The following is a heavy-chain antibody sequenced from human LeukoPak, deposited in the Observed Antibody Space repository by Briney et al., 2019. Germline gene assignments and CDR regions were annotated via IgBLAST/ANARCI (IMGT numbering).Heavy chain of an antibody. CDR1: GGSISSYY. CDR3: ARDGPYYDILTGYYKGNYFDY. CDR2: IYYSGST. V-gene: IGHV4-59*01. Sequence: SETLSLTCTVSGGSISSYYWSWIRQPPGKGLEWIGYIYYSGSTNYNPSLKSRVTISVDTSKNQFSLKLSSVTAADTAVYYCARDGPYYDILTGYYKGNYFDYWGQGTLVTVSS. D-gene: IGHD3-9*01. J-gene: IGHJ4*02.